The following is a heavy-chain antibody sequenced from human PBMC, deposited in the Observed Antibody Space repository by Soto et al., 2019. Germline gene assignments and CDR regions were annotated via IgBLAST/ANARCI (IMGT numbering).Heavy chain of an antibody. CDR1: GFTFSSYA. V-gene: IGHV3-64D*08. CDR3: VKGTYYYGSGSPYYYYYGTDV. D-gene: IGHD3-10*01. Sequence: GGSLRLSCSASGFTFSSYAMHWVRQAPGKGLEYVSAISSNGGSTYYANSVKGRFTISRDNSKNTLYLQMSSLRAEDTAMYYCVKGTYYYGSGSPYYYYYGTDVWGQGTTVTVSS. J-gene: IGHJ6*02. CDR2: ISSNGGST.